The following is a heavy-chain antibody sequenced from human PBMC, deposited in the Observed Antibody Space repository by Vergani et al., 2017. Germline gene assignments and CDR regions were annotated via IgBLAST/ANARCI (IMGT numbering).Heavy chain of an antibody. J-gene: IGHJ3*01. D-gene: IGHD5/OR15-5a*01. V-gene: IGHV1-2*02. CDR1: GYTFTGHQ. CDR3: ARVLEDRLGTFDL. CDR2: IKADSGGS. Sequence: QERLVQSGTEVRKSGASVKVSCKASGYTFTGHQIHWFRQVPGQGFQWMGWIKADSGGSNSAQKFQGRVTMTRDTSISTIYMQLSSLRFDDTAIYYCARVLEDRLGTFDLLCQGTKVIVSS.